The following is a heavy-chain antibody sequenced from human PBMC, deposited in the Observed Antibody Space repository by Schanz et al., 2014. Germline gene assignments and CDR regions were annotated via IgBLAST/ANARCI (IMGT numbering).Heavy chain of an antibody. CDR2: MNPDSGNT. CDR3: ARAIRNQLLSDN. CDR1: GYTFTSYD. D-gene: IGHD2-2*01. Sequence: QVQLVQSGAEVKKPGASVKVSCKTSGYTFTSYDISWVRQATGQGLEWMGWMNPDSGNTGYAKRLRGRVIMTRDTSISTAYMELSSLRSEDTAVYYCARAIRNQLLSDNGGQGTLVTVSS. V-gene: IGHV1-8*01. J-gene: IGHJ4*02.